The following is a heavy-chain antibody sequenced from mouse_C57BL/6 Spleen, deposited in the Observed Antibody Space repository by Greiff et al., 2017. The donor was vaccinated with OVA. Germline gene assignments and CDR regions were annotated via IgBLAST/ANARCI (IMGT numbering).Heavy chain of an antibody. CDR2: IYPGNGDT. CDR1: GYTFTSYN. J-gene: IGHJ1*03. CDR3: ARGGSYGYFDV. V-gene: IGHV1-12*01. D-gene: IGHD1-1*01. Sequence: LQQSGAELVRPGASVKMSCKASGYTFTSYNMHWVQQTPRQGLEWIGAIYPGNGDTSYTQKFKGKATLTVDKSSSTAYMQRSSRTYEDSAVYFCARGGSYGYFDVWGKGTTVTVSS.